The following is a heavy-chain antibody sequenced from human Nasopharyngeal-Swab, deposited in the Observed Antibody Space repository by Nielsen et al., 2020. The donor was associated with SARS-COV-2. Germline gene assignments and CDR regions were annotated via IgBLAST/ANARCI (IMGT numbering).Heavy chain of an antibody. CDR2: ISGSDHTT. Sequence: GESLKISCAAPGFTFRSYAISWVRQAPGKGLEWVSVISGSDHTTYYADSVKGRFTISRDNSKNTVNLQMNSLRVEDTAIYYCAKDRDSGDDSDDYYHYYGMDVWGQGTTVTVSS. D-gene: IGHD5-12*01. V-gene: IGHV3-23*01. CDR1: GFTFRSYA. J-gene: IGHJ6*02. CDR3: AKDRDSGDDSDDYYHYYGMDV.